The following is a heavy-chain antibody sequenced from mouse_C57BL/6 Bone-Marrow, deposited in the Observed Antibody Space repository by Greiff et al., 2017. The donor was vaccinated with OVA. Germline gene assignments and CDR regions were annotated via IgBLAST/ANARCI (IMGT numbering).Heavy chain of an antibody. D-gene: IGHD1-1*01. J-gene: IGHJ1*03. CDR1: GYTFTDYN. CDR2: INPNNGGT. Sequence: EVQLQQSGPELVKPGASVKIPCKASGYTFTDYNMDWVKQSHGKSLEWIGDINPNNGGTNYNQKFKGKATLTVDKSSNTAYMELRSLTSDDTAVYYCARDGSSYGWYFDVWGTGTTVTVSS. V-gene: IGHV1-18*01. CDR3: ARDGSSYGWYFDV.